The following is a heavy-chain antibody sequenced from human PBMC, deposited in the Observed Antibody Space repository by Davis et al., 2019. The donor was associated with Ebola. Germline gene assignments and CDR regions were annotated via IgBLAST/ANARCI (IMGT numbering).Heavy chain of an antibody. Sequence: GESLKISCAASGFTFSSYAMSWVRQAPGKGLEWVSAISGSGGSTYYADSVKGRFTISRDNSKNTLYLQMNSLRAEDTAVYYCAKVMGWPRIVYFQHWGQGTLVTVSS. CDR2: ISGSGGST. CDR1: GFTFSSYA. V-gene: IGHV3-23*01. D-gene: IGHD3-16*02. CDR3: AKVMGWPRIVYFQH. J-gene: IGHJ1*01.